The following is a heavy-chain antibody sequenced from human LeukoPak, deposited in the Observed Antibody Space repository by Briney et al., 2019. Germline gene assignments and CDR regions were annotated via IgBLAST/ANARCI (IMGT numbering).Heavy chain of an antibody. Sequence: GGSLRLSCEASEFTVISAYMNWVRQAPGKGLEWVSDIFAGGSAYYADSVKGRFTISRDNSKNMVYLQMNSLTAEDTAVYYCAKVGSTYYYDSSGSPGDAFDIWGQGTMVTVSS. V-gene: IGHV3-53*01. D-gene: IGHD3-22*01. CDR3: AKVGSTYYYDSSGSPGDAFDI. CDR1: EFTVISAY. J-gene: IGHJ3*02. CDR2: IFAGGSA.